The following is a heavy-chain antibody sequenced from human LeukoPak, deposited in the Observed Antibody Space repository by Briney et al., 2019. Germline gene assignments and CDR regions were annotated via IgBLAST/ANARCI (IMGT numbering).Heavy chain of an antibody. J-gene: IGHJ4*02. Sequence: GGSLRLSCAASGFTFSSSWMTWVRQAPGKGLEWVAIIKRDGREKYYVDSVKGRFTISRDNAKNTLYLQMNSLRAEDTAVYYCVRTTGWPDCWGQGTLVTVSS. V-gene: IGHV3-7*04. CDR1: GFTFSSSW. D-gene: IGHD6-19*01. CDR2: IKRDGREK. CDR3: VRTTGWPDC.